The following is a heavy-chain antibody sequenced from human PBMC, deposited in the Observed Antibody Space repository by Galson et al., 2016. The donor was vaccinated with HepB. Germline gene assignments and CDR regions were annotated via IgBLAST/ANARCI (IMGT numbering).Heavy chain of an antibody. CDR3: ARVRDGYNHYYYYGMDV. D-gene: IGHD5-24*01. Sequence: SVKVSCKASGGTFTSYAISWVRQAPGQGLKWMGGIIPIFGTSNYAQKFQGRVTITADESTSTAYMELSSLRSEDTAVYYCARVRDGYNHYYYYGMDVWGQGTTVTVSS. J-gene: IGHJ6*02. CDR1: GGTFTSYA. CDR2: IIPIFGTS. V-gene: IGHV1-69*13.